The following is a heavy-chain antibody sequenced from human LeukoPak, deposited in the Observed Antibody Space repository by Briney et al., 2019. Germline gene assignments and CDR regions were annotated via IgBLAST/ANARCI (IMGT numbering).Heavy chain of an antibody. CDR2: VGIAADT. J-gene: IGHJ4*02. D-gene: IGHD1-26*01. CDR3: VRQKKSHGNFDY. V-gene: IGHV3-13*01. CDR1: GFTFSDHA. Sequence: PGGSLRLSCAASGFTFSDHAMHWVRQAPGKGLEWVSAVGIAADTFYPGSVKGRFTISRVNAKNSLYLQMNSLRVEDTAVYYCVRQKKSHGNFDYWGQGTLVTVSS.